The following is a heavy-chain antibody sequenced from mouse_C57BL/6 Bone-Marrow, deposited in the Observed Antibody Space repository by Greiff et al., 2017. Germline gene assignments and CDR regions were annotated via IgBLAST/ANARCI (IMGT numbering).Heavy chain of an antibody. J-gene: IGHJ1*03. V-gene: IGHV3-6*01. Sequence: EVQLVESGPGLVKPSQSLSLTCSVTGYSITSGYYWNWIRQFPGNKLEWMGYISYDGSNNYNPSLKNRISITRDTSKNQFFLKLNSVTTEDTATYYCAGGATAPWYFDVWGTGTTVTGSA. D-gene: IGHD1-2*01. CDR3: AGGATAPWYFDV. CDR1: GYSITSGYY. CDR2: ISYDGSN.